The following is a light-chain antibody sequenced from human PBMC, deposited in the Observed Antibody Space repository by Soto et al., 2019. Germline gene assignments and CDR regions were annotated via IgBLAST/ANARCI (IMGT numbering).Light chain of an antibody. J-gene: IGKJ4*01. CDR2: GAS. V-gene: IGKV3-20*01. CDR3: QQYGSSLFT. CDR1: QSVSSSY. Sequence: EIVLTQPPGTLSLSPGERATLSCRASQSVSSSYLAWYQQKPGQAPRLLIYGASSRATGIPDRFSGSGSGTDFTLTISRLEPEEFAVYYCQQYGSSLFTFGGGTNVEIK.